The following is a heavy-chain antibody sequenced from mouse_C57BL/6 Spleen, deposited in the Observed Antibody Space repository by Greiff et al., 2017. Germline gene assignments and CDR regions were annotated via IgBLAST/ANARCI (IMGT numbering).Heavy chain of an antibody. J-gene: IGHJ1*03. Sequence: QVQLKQPGAELVRPGSSVKLSCKASGYTFTSYWMDWVKQRPGQGLEWIGNIYPSDSETHYNQKFKDKATLTVDKSSSTAYMQLSSLTSEDSAVYYCARGGSNYGYFDVWGTGTTVTVSS. V-gene: IGHV1-61*01. CDR2: IYPSDSET. D-gene: IGHD2-5*01. CDR3: ARGGSNYGYFDV. CDR1: GYTFTSYW.